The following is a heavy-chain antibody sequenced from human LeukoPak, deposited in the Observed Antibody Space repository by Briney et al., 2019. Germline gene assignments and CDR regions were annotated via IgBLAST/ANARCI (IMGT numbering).Heavy chain of an antibody. CDR3: AMSLVVDAFDI. J-gene: IGHJ3*02. Sequence: GRSLRLSCAASGFTFSSYAMHWVRQAPGKGLEWVAVISYDGSNKYYADSVKGRFTISRDNSKNTLYLQMNSLRAEDTAVYYCAMSLVVDAFDIWGQGTMVTVSS. CDR2: ISYDGSNK. D-gene: IGHD2-2*01. V-gene: IGHV3-30-3*01. CDR1: GFTFSSYA.